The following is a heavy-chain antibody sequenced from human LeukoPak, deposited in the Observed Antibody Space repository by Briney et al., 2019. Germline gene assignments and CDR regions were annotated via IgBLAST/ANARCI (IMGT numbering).Heavy chain of an antibody. CDR1: GFTFNTAW. D-gene: IGHD3/OR15-3a*01. CDR3: VAGTGRSDFDY. Sequence: GGSLRLSCAASGFTFNTAWMTWVHQAPGKGLEWVGRIKSKISGETADYAAPVKGRFTISRDDSKNTLYLQMNSLTTEDTALYYCVAGTGRSDFDYWGQGALVTVSS. CDR2: IKSKISGETA. V-gene: IGHV3-15*01. J-gene: IGHJ4*02.